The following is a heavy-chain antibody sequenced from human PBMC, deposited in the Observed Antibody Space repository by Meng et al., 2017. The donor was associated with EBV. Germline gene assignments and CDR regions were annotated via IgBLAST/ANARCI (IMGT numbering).Heavy chain of an antibody. Sequence: QITLKESGPTLVKPTQTPTLTCTFSGFSLSTRGVGVGWIRQPPGKALEWLALIYWDDDKRYSPSLESRLTITKDTSKNQVVLTMTNMDPVDAATYYCAHIIAARPFDYWGQGTLVTVSS. J-gene: IGHJ4*02. D-gene: IGHD6-6*01. V-gene: IGHV2-5*02. CDR2: IYWDDDK. CDR1: GFSLSTRGVG. CDR3: AHIIAARPFDY.